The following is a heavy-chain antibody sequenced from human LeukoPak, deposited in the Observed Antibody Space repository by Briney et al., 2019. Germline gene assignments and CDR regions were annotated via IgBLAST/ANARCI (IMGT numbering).Heavy chain of an antibody. V-gene: IGHV3-15*07. CDR3: TQGSGQYFHY. J-gene: IGHJ4*02. D-gene: IGHD2-15*01. Sequence: PGGSLRLSCAASGFTFSSYSMNWVRQAPGKGLEWVGRIRSRGDGGTTDFAAPVKGRFTISRDDSKNTLYLQMNSLTSEDTAVYYCTQGSGQYFHYWGQGTLVTVSS. CDR2: IRSRGDGGTT. CDR1: GFTFSSYS.